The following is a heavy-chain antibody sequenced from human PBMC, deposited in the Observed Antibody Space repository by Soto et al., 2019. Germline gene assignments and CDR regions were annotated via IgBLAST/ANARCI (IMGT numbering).Heavy chain of an antibody. CDR2: ISSGSIST. CDR3: ARRRYGSSSFDY. D-gene: IGHD6-13*01. CDR1: GFTFSDYY. V-gene: IGHV3-11*06. J-gene: IGHJ4*02. Sequence: QVQLVESGGGLVKPGGSLRLSCAASGFTFSDYYMSWIRQAPGKGLEWVSYISSGSISTNYADSVKGRFTVSRDNAKNSLYLQMNSLRDEDTAVYYCARRRYGSSSFDYWGQGTLVTVSS.